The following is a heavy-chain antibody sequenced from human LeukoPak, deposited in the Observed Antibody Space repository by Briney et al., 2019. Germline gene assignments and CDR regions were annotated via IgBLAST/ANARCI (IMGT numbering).Heavy chain of an antibody. Sequence: GGSLRLSCAASGFTFSSYSVNWVRQAPGKGLEWVSSISSSSSYIYYADSMKGRFTISRDNAKNSLYLQMNSLRAEDTAVYYCVLGEYHAPFDYWGQGTLVTVSS. CDR1: GFTFSSYS. J-gene: IGHJ4*02. CDR2: ISSSSSYI. CDR3: VLGEYHAPFDY. D-gene: IGHD3-16*01. V-gene: IGHV3-21*01.